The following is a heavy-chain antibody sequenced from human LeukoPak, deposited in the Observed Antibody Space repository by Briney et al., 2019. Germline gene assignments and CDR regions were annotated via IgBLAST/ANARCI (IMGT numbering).Heavy chain of an antibody. D-gene: IGHD3-9*01. CDR1: GFTVSSNY. Sequence: GGSLRLSCAASGFTVSSNYMSWVRQAPGKGLEWVSVIYSGGSTYYADSVKGRFTISRDNSKNTLYLQMNSLRAEDTAVYYCARVLRYFDWLLSPYYYYMDVWGKGTTVTISS. V-gene: IGHV3-53*01. CDR3: ARVLRYFDWLLSPYYYYMDV. CDR2: IYSGGST. J-gene: IGHJ6*03.